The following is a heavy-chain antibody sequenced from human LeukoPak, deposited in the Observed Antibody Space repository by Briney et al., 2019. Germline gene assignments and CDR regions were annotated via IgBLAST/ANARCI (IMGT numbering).Heavy chain of an antibody. CDR2: ISAYNGNT. D-gene: IGHD2-21*01. CDR3: ASTHIRAYYFDY. J-gene: IGHJ4*02. Sequence: GASVRVSCKASGYTFTSYGISWVRQAPGQGLEWMGWISAYNGNTNYAQKLQGRVTMTTDTSTSTAYMELRSLRSDDTAVYYCASTHIRAYYFDYWGQGTLVTVSS. V-gene: IGHV1-18*01. CDR1: GYTFTSYG.